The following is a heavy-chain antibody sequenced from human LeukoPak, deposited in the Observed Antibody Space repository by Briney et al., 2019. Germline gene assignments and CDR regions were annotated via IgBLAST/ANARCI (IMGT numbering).Heavy chain of an antibody. D-gene: IGHD6-13*01. CDR3: ARDAASSSWFIHDY. Sequence: GGSLRLSCAASGFTVSSNYMSWVRQAPGKGLEWVSVIYSGGSTYYADSVKGRFTISRDNSKNTLYLQMNSLRAEDTAVYYCARDAASSSWFIHDYWGQGTLVTVSS. J-gene: IGHJ4*02. V-gene: IGHV3-66*01. CDR2: IYSGGST. CDR1: GFTVSSNY.